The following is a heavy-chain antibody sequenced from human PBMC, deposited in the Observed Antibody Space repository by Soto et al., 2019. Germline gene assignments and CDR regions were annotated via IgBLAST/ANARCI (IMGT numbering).Heavy chain of an antibody. J-gene: IGHJ3*02. Sequence: QVQLVQSGAEVKKPGSSVKVSCKASGGTFSNYGISWVRQAPGQGPEWLGGIIPLFGTANYAQRFQGRVTITADEPTSTAYMELSRLRSEDTAVYYCARPRSYYYDSSAERAFDICGQGTMVTVSS. CDR2: IIPLFGTA. D-gene: IGHD3-22*01. V-gene: IGHV1-69*01. CDR3: ARPRSYYYDSSAERAFDI. CDR1: GGTFSNYG.